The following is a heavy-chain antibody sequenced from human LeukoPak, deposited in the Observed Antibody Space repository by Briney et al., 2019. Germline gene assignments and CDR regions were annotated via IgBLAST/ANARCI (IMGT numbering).Heavy chain of an antibody. D-gene: IGHD6-13*01. J-gene: IGHJ4*02. CDR3: ARDPDIAAAAYGDLRDY. CDR1: GGTFSSYA. CDR2: IIPIFGTA. Sequence: WASVKVSCKASGGTFSSYAISWVRQAPGQGLEWMGGIIPIFGTANYAQKFQGRVTITADESTSTAYMELSSLRSEDTAVYYCARDPDIAAAAYGDLRDYWGQGTLVTVSS. V-gene: IGHV1-69*13.